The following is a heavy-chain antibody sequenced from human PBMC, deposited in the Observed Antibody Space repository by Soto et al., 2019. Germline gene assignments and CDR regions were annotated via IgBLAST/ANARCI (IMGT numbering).Heavy chain of an antibody. Sequence: QVQLQQWGAGLLKPSETLSLTCVVYGGSFSGYYWSWIRQSPGKGLEWTGGINHRGSTNYNPSLESRVTISVDQTKNQFSLKLPSVPAADTAMYYCARDGFCTSTTCRVGNWFDPWGQGTLVTVSS. J-gene: IGHJ5*02. CDR3: ARDGFCTSTTCRVGNWFDP. CDR2: INHRGST. D-gene: IGHD2-2*01. V-gene: IGHV4-34*01. CDR1: GGSFSGYY.